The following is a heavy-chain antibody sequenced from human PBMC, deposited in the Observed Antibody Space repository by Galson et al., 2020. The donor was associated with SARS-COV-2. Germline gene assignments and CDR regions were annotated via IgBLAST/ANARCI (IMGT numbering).Heavy chain of an antibody. J-gene: IGHJ6*02. D-gene: IGHD3-10*01. CDR1: GFTFSDYY. V-gene: IGHV3-11*06. CDR2: ISSSSSYT. CDR3: ARDRIASRELWFVGGFGGYYYYGMDV. Sequence: KIGESLKISCAASGFTFSDYYMSWIRQAPGKGLEWVSYISSSSSYTNYADSVKGRFTISRDNAKNSLYLQMNSLRAEDTAVYYCARDRIASRELWFVGGFGGYYYYGMDVWGQGTTVTVSS.